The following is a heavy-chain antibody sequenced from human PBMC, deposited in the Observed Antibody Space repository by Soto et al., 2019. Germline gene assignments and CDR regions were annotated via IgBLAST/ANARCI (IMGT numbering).Heavy chain of an antibody. CDR3: ARVSVVVTYSLDY. Sequence: QVQLQESGPGLVKPSQTLSLTCTVSGGSISSGDYYWSWIRQPPGKGLEWIGYIYYSGSTYYNPSRKSRVTISVDTSKNQFSLKLSSVTAADTAVYYCARVSVVVTYSLDYWGQGTLVTVSS. CDR2: IYYSGST. J-gene: IGHJ4*02. V-gene: IGHV4-30-4*01. D-gene: IGHD2-21*02. CDR1: GGSISSGDYY.